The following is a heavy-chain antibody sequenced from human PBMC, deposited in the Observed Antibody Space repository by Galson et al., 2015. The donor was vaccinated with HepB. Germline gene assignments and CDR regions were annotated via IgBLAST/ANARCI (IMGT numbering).Heavy chain of an antibody. D-gene: IGHD4-17*01. CDR1: GYSFTNYW. CDR2: IDPSDSYT. Sequence: QSGAEVKKPGESLRISCKGSGYSFTNYWISWVRQTPGKGLEWMGRIDPSDSYTNYNPSFQGHVTISVDKSVSTAYLQWSSLKASDTAMYYCARGAVTIPSSWFAPWGSGTLVTVSS. CDR3: ARGAVTIPSSWFAP. V-gene: IGHV5-10-1*01. J-gene: IGHJ5*02.